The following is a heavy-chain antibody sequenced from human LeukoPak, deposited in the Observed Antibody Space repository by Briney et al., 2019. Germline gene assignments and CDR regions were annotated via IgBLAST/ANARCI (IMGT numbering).Heavy chain of an antibody. D-gene: IGHD3-9*01. J-gene: IGHJ4*02. CDR3: ARGGVRYFDWLLRMYYFDY. Sequence: GASVKVSCKASDYTFTSYGISWVRQAPGQGLEWMGWISAYNGNTNYAQKLQGRVTMTTDTSTSTAYMELRSLRSDDTAVYYCARGGVRYFDWLLRMYYFDYWGQGTLVTVSS. CDR1: DYTFTSYG. CDR2: ISAYNGNT. V-gene: IGHV1-18*01.